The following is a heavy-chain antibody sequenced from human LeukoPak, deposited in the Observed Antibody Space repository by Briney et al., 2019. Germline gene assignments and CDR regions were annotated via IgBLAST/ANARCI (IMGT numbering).Heavy chain of an antibody. CDR3: ASVYGGCYYYGMDV. CDR2: IYSGGST. J-gene: IGHJ6*02. D-gene: IGHD4-23*01. Sequence: GGSLRLSCAASGFTVSSNYMSWVRQAPGKGLEWVSVIYSGGSTYYADSVKGRFTISRDNSKNTLYLQMNSLRAEDTAVYYCASVYGGCYYYGMDVWGQGTTVTVSS. CDR1: GFTVSSNY. V-gene: IGHV3-53*01.